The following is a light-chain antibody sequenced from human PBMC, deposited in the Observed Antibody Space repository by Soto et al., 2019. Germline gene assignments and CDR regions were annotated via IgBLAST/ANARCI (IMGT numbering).Light chain of an antibody. J-gene: IGKJ5*01. CDR3: QQRSNWPPT. Sequence: EIVLTQSPSTLSLSPGERSALSCMASQSVSSYLAWYQQKPGQAPRLLIYDASNRATGIPARFSGSGSGTDFTLTISSLEPEDFAVYYCQQRSNWPPTFGQGTRLENK. V-gene: IGKV3-11*01. CDR2: DAS. CDR1: QSVSSY.